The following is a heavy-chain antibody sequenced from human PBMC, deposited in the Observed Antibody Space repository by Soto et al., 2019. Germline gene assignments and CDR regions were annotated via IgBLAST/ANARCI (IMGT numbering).Heavy chain of an antibody. V-gene: IGHV3-11*01. CDR2: LSSTGSTK. CDR1: GFTFSDYY. D-gene: IGHD3-9*01. J-gene: IGHJ4*02. Sequence: QVQLVESGGGLVKPGGSLRLSCAASGFTFSDYYMIWIHQAPGKGLEWVSYLSSTGSTKYYADSVKGRFTISRDNAKNSLYLQMNSLRAEDTVVYYCARIGLIRYFPYWGQGTLVTVSS. CDR3: ARIGLIRYFPY.